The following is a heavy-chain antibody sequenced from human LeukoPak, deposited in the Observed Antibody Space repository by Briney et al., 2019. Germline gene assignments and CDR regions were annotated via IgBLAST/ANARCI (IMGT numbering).Heavy chain of an antibody. D-gene: IGHD6-19*01. CDR3: AREDAVSSDDAFDL. V-gene: IGHV4-59*12. Sequence: PSETLSLTCTVSGGSISSYYWSWIRQPPGKGLEWIGYIYYSGGTNYNPSLKSRVTISIDTSKNQFSLSLSAVTAADTAMYYCAREDAVSSDDAFDLWGQGTMVTVS. CDR1: GGSISSYY. J-gene: IGHJ3*01. CDR2: IYYSGGT.